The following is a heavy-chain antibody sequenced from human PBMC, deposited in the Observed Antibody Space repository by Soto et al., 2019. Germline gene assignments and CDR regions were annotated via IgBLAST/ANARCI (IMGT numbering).Heavy chain of an antibody. Sequence: SVKVSCKASGGTFSSYAISWVRQAPGQGLEWMGGIIPIFGTANYAQKFQGRVTITADESTSTAYMELSGLRSEDTAVYYCARGDSSGWYIKFDYWGQGTLVTVSS. CDR2: IIPIFGTA. D-gene: IGHD6-19*01. V-gene: IGHV1-69*13. CDR1: GGTFSSYA. J-gene: IGHJ4*02. CDR3: ARGDSSGWYIKFDY.